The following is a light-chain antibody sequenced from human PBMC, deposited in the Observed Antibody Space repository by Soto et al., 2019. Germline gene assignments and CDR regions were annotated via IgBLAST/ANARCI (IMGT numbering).Light chain of an antibody. CDR3: QHDYNLLT. J-gene: IGKJ4*01. V-gene: IGKV3-11*01. Sequence: EIVLTQSPATLSLSPGERATLSCRASQSVSSYLAWYQQKPGQAPRLLIYDASNRATGIPARFSGSGSGTDFTLTISSLEPEDFAVYYCQHDYNLLTFGGGTKVDI. CDR1: QSVSSY. CDR2: DAS.